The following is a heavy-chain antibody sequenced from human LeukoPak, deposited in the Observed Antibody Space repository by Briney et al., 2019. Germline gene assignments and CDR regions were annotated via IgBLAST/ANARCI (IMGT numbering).Heavy chain of an antibody. V-gene: IGHV3-9*01. J-gene: IGHJ4*02. CDR1: GFTFDDYA. Sequence: PGRSLRLSCAASGFTFDDYAMHWVRQAPGKGLEWVSGISWNSGSIGYADSVKGRLTISRDNAKNSLYLQMNSLRAEDTALYYCAKGLYDILTGYYAFDYWGQGTLVTVSS. CDR2: ISWNSGSI. CDR3: AKGLYDILTGYYAFDY. D-gene: IGHD3-9*01.